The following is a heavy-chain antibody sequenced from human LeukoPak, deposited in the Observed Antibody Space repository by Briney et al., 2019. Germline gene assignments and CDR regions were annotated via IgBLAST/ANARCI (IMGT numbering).Heavy chain of an antibody. Sequence: PGGSLRLSCAASGFTFSHYWMRWVRQAPGKGLEWLANIKQDGSEKYYVDSVKGRFTISRDNAKNSLYVQMNSQRAEDTAIYYCARDQGALDIWGQGTMVTVSS. V-gene: IGHV3-7*01. J-gene: IGHJ3*02. CDR2: IKQDGSEK. CDR3: ARDQGALDI. CDR1: GFTFSHYW.